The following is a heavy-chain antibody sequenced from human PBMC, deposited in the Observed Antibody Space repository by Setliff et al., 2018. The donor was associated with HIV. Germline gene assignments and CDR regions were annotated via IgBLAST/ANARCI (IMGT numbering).Heavy chain of an antibody. D-gene: IGHD2-2*01. J-gene: IGHJ4*02. CDR1: GGSISTSNW. Sequence: AETLSLTCTVSGGSISTSNWWGWNRQTPGKGLEWIGYIYYSGSTNYNPSLKSRVTMSLDTSKNQFSLKLISVNALDTAVYYCARKGSSRRSQEYYYDFWGQGTLVTVSS. CDR2: IYYSGST. V-gene: IGHV4-28*06. CDR3: ARKGSSRRSQEYYYDF.